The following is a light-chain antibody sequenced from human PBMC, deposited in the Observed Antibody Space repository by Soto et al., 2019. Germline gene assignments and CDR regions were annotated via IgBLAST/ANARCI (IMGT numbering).Light chain of an antibody. CDR3: QQYGTSEII. CDR1: QSVSNTY. V-gene: IGKV3-20*01. J-gene: IGKJ5*01. CDR2: DTS. Sequence: IVLTQSPGTLSLSPGERATLSCRTSQSVSNTYVAWYQQKPVQAPRLLIYDTSSRVTGIPDRFSGSGSGTDFTLTISRLEPEDFAVFYCQQYGTSEIIFGQGTRLE.